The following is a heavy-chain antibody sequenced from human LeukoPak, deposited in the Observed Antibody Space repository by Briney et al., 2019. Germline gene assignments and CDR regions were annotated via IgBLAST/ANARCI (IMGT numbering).Heavy chain of an antibody. J-gene: IGHJ4*02. CDR1: GFIFTSYW. CDR2: ISSTSSII. V-gene: IGHV3-48*04. D-gene: IGHD2-2*01. CDR3: ARNLPAADY. Sequence: GGSLRLSCAASGFIFTSYWMSWVRQAPGKGLEWISYISSTSSIIYYADSVKGRFTTSRDNAKNSLYLQMSSLRAEDTAVYYCARNLPAADYWGQGTLVTVSS.